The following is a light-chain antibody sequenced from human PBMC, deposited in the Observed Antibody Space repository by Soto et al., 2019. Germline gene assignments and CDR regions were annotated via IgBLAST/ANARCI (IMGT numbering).Light chain of an antibody. Sequence: DIQMTQSPSSLSASVGDRITITCQASQDISNYLTWYQQRPGKAPKLLIYDASTLQSGVPSRFSGLGSGTDFALNIPSLQPDDSETYYCQQSYTTVDAFGQGTKVDSK. CDR1: QDISNY. V-gene: IGKV1-39*01. CDR2: DAS. CDR3: QQSYTTVDA. J-gene: IGKJ2*01.